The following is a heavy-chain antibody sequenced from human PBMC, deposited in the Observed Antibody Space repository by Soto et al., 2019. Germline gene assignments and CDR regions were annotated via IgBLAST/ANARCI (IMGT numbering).Heavy chain of an antibody. CDR3: AKGGAIVAAGTRVYLYNAMDV. V-gene: IGHV1-2*02. CDR2: INPNRGDT. D-gene: IGHD1-26*01. CDR1: GYTFTGYY. Sequence: ASVKVSCKASGYTFTGYYVHWVRQAPGQGLEWMGWINPNRGDTYIVQRFQGRVTMNRDTSIGTAYMELRGLTSDDTAEYYCAKGGAIVAAGTRVYLYNAMDVWGQGTTVTVSS. J-gene: IGHJ6*02.